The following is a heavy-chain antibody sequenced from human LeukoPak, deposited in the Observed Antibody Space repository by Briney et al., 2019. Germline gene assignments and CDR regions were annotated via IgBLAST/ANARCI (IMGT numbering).Heavy chain of an antibody. V-gene: IGHV1-18*01. CDR3: AKAVAADLALDY. J-gene: IGHJ4*02. D-gene: IGHD6-19*01. CDR1: GYTFTSYG. CDR2: ISAYNGNT. Sequence: ASVKVSCKASGYTFTSYGISWVRQAPGQGLEWMGWISAYNGNTNYPQKLQGRVTMTTDTSTSTAYMELRSLRSDDTAVYYCAKAVAADLALDYWGQGTLVTVSS.